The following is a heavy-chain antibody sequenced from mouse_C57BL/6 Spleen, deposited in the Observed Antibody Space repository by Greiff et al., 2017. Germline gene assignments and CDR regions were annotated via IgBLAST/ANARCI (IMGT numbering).Heavy chain of an antibody. Sequence: EVNVVESGGGLVKPGGSLKLSCAASGFTFSDYGMHWVRQAPEKGLEWVAYISSGSSTIYYADTVKGRFTISRDNAKNTLFLQMTSLRSEDTAMYYCARFEGSYAMDYWGQGTSVTVSS. V-gene: IGHV5-17*01. J-gene: IGHJ4*01. CDR1: GFTFSDYG. CDR3: ARFEGSYAMDY. CDR2: ISSGSSTI.